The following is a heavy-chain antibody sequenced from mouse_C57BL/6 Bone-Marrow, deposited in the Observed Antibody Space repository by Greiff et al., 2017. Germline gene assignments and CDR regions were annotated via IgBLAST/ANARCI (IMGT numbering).Heavy chain of an antibody. J-gene: IGHJ2*01. CDR3: ARDYGSYFDY. D-gene: IGHD1-1*01. CDR2: IYPRSGNT. CDR1: GYTFTSYG. V-gene: IGHV1-81*01. Sequence: LVESGAELARPGASVKLSCKASGYTFTSYGISWVKQRTGQGLEWIGEIYPRSGNTYYNEKFKGKATLTADKSSSTAYMELRSLTSEDSAVYFCARDYGSYFDYWGQGTTLTVSS.